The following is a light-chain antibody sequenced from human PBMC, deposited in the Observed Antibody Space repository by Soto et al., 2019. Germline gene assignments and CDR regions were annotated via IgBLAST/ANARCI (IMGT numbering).Light chain of an antibody. J-gene: IGLJ3*02. CDR3: SSYRSSGTWV. CDR2: EVS. Sequence: QSALTQPASVSGSPGQSITISCTGTSSDIGDYNYVSWYQQHPGKAPKLMIYEVSNRPSGVAHRFSGSKSGNTASLTISGLQAEDEADYYCSSYRSSGTWVFGGGTKLTVL. CDR1: SSDIGDYNY. V-gene: IGLV2-14*01.